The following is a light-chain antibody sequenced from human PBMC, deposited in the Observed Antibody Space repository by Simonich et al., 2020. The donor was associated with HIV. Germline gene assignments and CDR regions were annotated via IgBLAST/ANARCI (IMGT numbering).Light chain of an antibody. V-gene: IGKV1-NL1*01. CDR1: QGISNS. CDR3: QQSYSTPPYT. Sequence: DIQMTQSPSSLSASVRDRVTITCRANQGISNSLAWYQQKPGKAPKLLLYAASRFESGVPSRFSGSGSGIDFTLTISSLQPEDFATYYCQQSYSTPPYTFGQGTKLEIK. CDR2: AAS. J-gene: IGKJ2*01.